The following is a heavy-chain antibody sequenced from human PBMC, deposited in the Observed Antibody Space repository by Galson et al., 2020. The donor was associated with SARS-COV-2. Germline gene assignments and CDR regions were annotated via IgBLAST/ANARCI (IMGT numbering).Heavy chain of an antibody. CDR2: LYHSGSG. Sequence: SETLSLTCAVSGGSISSSNWWNWVRQPPGKGLEWIGELYHSGSGYYNPSLKSRVAISIDKSTNHLSLSLNSVTAADPAGYYCARGRGSSPADGFDIWGQGTMVTVSS. V-gene: IGHV4-4*02. CDR1: GGSISSSNW. CDR3: ARGRGSSPADGFDI. D-gene: IGHD3-10*01. J-gene: IGHJ3*02.